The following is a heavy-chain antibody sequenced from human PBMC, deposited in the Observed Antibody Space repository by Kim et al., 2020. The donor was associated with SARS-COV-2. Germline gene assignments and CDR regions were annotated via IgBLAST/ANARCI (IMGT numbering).Heavy chain of an antibody. J-gene: IGHJ2*01. Sequence: GGSLRLSCAASGFTFSSYSMNWVRQAPGKGLEWVSSISSSSSYIYYADSVKGRFTISRDNAKNSLYLQMNSLRADDTTVYYWSRDREAYYYGSTFDLWGRGTLVSVSS. CDR1: GFTFSSYS. D-gene: IGHD3-10*01. CDR3: SRDREAYYYGSTFDL. CDR2: ISSSSSYI. V-gene: IGHV3-21*01.